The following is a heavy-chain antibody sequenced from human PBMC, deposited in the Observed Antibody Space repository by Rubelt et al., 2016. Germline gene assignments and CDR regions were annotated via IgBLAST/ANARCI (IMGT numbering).Heavy chain of an antibody. CDR3: AKDGGRSSGRWYFDL. Sequence: EVQLVESGGGLVQPGGSLRLSCAASGFTFSSYWMSWVRQAPGKGLEWVANIKQDGSEKYYVDSVKGRFTISSDNAKNTQYLQSNSLRAEDTAVYYCAKDGGRSSGRWYFDLWGRGTLVTVSS. CDR1: GFTFSSYW. CDR2: IKQDGSEK. J-gene: IGHJ2*01. V-gene: IGHV3-7*05. D-gene: IGHD6-19*01.